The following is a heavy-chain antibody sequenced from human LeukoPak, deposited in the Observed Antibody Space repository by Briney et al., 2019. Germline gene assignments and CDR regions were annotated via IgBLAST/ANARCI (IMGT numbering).Heavy chain of an antibody. V-gene: IGHV3-23*01. CDR2: ISGSGGGT. CDR1: GFAFSSYA. CDR3: AKGAWATDYFDY. Sequence: PGGSLRLSCAASGFAFSSYAMSWVRQAPGKGLEGVSTISGSGGGTYYADSVKGRFTISRDNSKNTLYLQMNSLRAEDTALYYCAKGAWATDYFDYWGQGTLVAVSS. J-gene: IGHJ4*02.